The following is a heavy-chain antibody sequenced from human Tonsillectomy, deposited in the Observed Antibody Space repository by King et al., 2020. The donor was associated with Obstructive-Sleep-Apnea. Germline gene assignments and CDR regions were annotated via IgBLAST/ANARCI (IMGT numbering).Heavy chain of an antibody. J-gene: IGHJ5*02. CDR2: IYPDDSDT. V-gene: IGHV5-51*01. D-gene: IGHD4-17*01. CDR1: GYSFNNYW. CDR3: ARRNLDGDYLVWFDP. Sequence: VQLVESGAEVKKPGESLKISCKGSGYSFNNYWIGWVRQMPGKGLEWMGIIYPDDSDTRYSPSFQGQVTISADKSISTAYLQWSSLKASETAMYYCARRNLDGDYLVWFDPWGQGTLVTVSS.